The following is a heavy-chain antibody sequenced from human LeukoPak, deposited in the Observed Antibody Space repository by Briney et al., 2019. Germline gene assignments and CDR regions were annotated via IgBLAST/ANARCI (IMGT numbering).Heavy chain of an antibody. CDR2: INPNSGGT. CDR3: ARGYSSSWLDY. CDR1: GYTFTAFY. D-gene: IGHD6-13*01. V-gene: IGHV1-2*06. Sequence: ASVKVSCKASGYTFTAFYMHWVRQAPGQWLEWMGRINPNSGGTKYAQKFQGRVTMTTDTSINTAYLELSRLRSDDTAVYYCARGYSSSWLDYWGQGTLVTVSS. J-gene: IGHJ4*02.